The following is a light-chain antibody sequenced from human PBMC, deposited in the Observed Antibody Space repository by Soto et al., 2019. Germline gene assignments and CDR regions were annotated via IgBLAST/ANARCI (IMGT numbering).Light chain of an antibody. J-gene: IGLJ2*01. Sequence: QSVLTQPASVSGSPGQSVTISCTGTSSDVGGYNFVSWYQVHPGKAPRLILYDVSSRPSGVSYRFSGSKSANTASLNISRLQAGDDDDYYCRSYTNRSSLVVFGGGTQLTVL. CDR2: DVS. CDR1: SSDVGGYNF. CDR3: RSYTNRSSLVV. V-gene: IGLV2-14*03.